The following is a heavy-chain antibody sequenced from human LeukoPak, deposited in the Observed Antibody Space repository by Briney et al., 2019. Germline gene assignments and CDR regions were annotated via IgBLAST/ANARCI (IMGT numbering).Heavy chain of an antibody. CDR3: AKDPEYYYDSSGYYDY. CDR1: GFTFDDYA. CDR2: ISGDGGST. V-gene: IGHV3-43*02. D-gene: IGHD3-22*01. Sequence: GGSLRLSCAASGFTFDDYAMHWVRQAPGKGLEWVSLISGDGGSTYYAGSVKGRFTISRDNSKNSLYLQMNSLRTEDTALYYCAKDPEYYYDSSGYYDYWGQGTLVTVSS. J-gene: IGHJ4*02.